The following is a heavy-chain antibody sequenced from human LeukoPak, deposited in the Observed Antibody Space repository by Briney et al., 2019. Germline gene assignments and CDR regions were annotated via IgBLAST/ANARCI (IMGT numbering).Heavy chain of an antibody. D-gene: IGHD3-3*01. J-gene: IGHJ4*02. Sequence: SETLSLTCTVSGGSISSSSYYWGWIRQPPGKGLEWIGSIYYSGSTYYNPSLKSRVTISVDTSKNQFSLKLSSVTAADTAVYYCARHVGYDFWSGLWYFDYWGQGTLVTVSS. V-gene: IGHV4-39*01. CDR2: IYYSGST. CDR1: GGSISSSSYY. CDR3: ARHVGYDFWSGLWYFDY.